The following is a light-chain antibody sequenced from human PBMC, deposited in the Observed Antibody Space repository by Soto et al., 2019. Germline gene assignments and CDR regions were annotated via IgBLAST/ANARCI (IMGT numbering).Light chain of an antibody. CDR1: SSDVGNYKY. CDR2: EVS. CDR3: FSYTSSANYV. J-gene: IGLJ1*01. Sequence: QSVLRHPASVSWSPGHSITISCTGTSSDVGNYKYVSWYQQHPGKAPKLMIYEVSNRPSGVSNRFSGSKSGNTASLTISGLQAEEQTDYYCFSYTSSANYVFGTGTKVTVL. V-gene: IGLV2-14*01.